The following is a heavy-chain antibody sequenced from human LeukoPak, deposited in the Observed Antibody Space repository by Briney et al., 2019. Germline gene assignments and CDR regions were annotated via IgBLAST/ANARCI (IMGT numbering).Heavy chain of an antibody. J-gene: IGHJ4*02. Sequence: PGGSLRLSCAASGFTVSTNYMSWVRQPPGKGLEWVSVIYSGGSTYYADSVKGRFTISRDNSKNTLYLQMNSLRAEDTAVYYCAKLLGTEIIDYWGQGTLVTVSS. D-gene: IGHD3-10*01. CDR1: GFTVSTNY. CDR2: IYSGGST. CDR3: AKLLGTEIIDY. V-gene: IGHV3-66*02.